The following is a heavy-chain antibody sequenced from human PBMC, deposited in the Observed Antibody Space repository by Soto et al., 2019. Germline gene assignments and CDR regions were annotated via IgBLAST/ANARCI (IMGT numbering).Heavy chain of an antibody. D-gene: IGHD5-12*01. CDR2: IDYSGST. J-gene: IGHJ4*02. Sequence: QLHMQESGPGPVKPSETLSLTCTVSGDSISSSGYYWAWIRQPPGKGLEWIGNIDYSGSTYYNPSLKSRVAFSVDTAKDQFSLTVTSVTAADTAVYYCARHVSVSGFVYYFDQWGQGTLVTVSS. CDR1: GDSISSSGYY. V-gene: IGHV4-39*01. CDR3: ARHVSVSGFVYYFDQ.